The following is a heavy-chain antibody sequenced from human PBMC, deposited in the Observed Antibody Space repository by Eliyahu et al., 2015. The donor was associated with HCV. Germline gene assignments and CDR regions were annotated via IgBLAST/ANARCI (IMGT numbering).Heavy chain of an antibody. J-gene: IGHJ4*02. Sequence: EVQLVESGGGLVQPGGSLRLSCAASGFIFRGYWMHWVRQVPGKGLVWVXRISGDGTTIKYXDSVKGRFTISRDNAKSTVYLLMNSLRVDDTAVYYCAREPLYSTGFYYDLDLWGQGTLVTASS. CDR2: ISGDGTTI. D-gene: IGHD3-22*01. CDR1: GFIFRGYW. CDR3: AREPLYSTGFYYDLDL. V-gene: IGHV3-74*01.